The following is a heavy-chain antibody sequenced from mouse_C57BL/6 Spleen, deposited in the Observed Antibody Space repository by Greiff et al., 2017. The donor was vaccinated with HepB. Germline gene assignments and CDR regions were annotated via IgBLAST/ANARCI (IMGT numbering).Heavy chain of an antibody. CDR1: GFTFSDYY. CDR3: ARDGGDYDRGAMDY. D-gene: IGHD2-4*01. CDR2: INYDGSST. Sequence: EVQLQESEGGLVQPGSSMKLSCTASGFTFSDYYMAWVRQVPEKGLEWVANINYDGSSTYYLDSLKSRFIISRDNAKNILYLQMSSLKSEDTATYYCARDGGDYDRGAMDYWGQGTSVTVSS. V-gene: IGHV5-16*01. J-gene: IGHJ4*01.